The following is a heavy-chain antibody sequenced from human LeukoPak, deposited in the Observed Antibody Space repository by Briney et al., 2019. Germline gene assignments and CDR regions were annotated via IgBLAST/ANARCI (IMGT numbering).Heavy chain of an antibody. J-gene: IGHJ4*02. D-gene: IGHD3-10*01. CDR3: ARRGYYGSGSYFFDY. CDR2: INHSGST. V-gene: IGHV4-34*01. Sequence: TTSETLSLTCAVYGGSFSGYYWSWIRQPPGKGLEWIGEINHSGSTNYNPSLKSRVTISVGTSKNQFSLKLSSVTAADTAVYYCARRGYYGSGSYFFDYWGQGTLVTVSS. CDR1: GGSFSGYY.